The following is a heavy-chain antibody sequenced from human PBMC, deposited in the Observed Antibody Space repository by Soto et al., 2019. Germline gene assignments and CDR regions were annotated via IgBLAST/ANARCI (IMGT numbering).Heavy chain of an antibody. V-gene: IGHV1-3*01. CDR3: ARDHAQAGTGREFDY. CDR1: GYTFTSYA. J-gene: IGHJ4*02. D-gene: IGHD6-19*01. CDR2: INAGNGNT. Sequence: ASVKVSCKASGYTFTSYAMHWVRQAPGQRLEWMGWINAGNGNTNYAQNLQGRVTMTTDTSTSTAYMELGSLISDDTAVYYCARDHAQAGTGREFDYWGQGTPVTVSS.